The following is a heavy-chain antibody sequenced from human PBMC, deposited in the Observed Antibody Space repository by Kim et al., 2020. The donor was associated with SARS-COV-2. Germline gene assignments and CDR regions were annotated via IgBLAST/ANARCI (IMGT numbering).Heavy chain of an antibody. J-gene: IGHJ4*02. CDR1: GGSISSSSYY. Sequence: SETLSLTCTVSGGSISSSSYYWGWIRQPPGKGLEWIGSIYYSGSTYYNPSLKSRVTISVDTSKNQFSLKLSSVTAADTAVYYCARRPDSRGYYFDYWGQGTLVTVSS. CDR3: ARRPDSRGYYFDY. V-gene: IGHV4-39*01. D-gene: IGHD3-22*01. CDR2: IYYSGST.